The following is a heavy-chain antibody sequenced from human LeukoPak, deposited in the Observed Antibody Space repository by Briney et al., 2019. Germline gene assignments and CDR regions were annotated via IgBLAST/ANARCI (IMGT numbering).Heavy chain of an antibody. J-gene: IGHJ4*02. D-gene: IGHD1-26*01. CDR1: GYTFTGYY. CDR2: INPNSGGT. Sequence: GASVKVSCKASGYTFTGYYMHWVRQAPGQGLEWMGWINPNSGGTNYAQKFQGRVTMTRDTSISTAYMELSRLRSDDTALYYCARRGYHDYSGFDYWGQGTLVIVSS. CDR3: ARRGYHDYSGFDY. V-gene: IGHV1-2*02.